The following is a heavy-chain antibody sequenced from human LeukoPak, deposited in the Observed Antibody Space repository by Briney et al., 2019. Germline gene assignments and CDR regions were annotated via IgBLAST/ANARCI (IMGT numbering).Heavy chain of an antibody. CDR2: IIPILGIA. Sequence: GASVKVSCKASGGTFSSYAISWVRQAPGQGLEWMGRIIPILGIANYAQKFQGRVTITADKSTSTAYMELSSLRSEDTAVYYCARERDGYNYWDYWGQGTLVTVPS. D-gene: IGHD5-24*01. CDR1: GGTFSSYA. CDR3: ARERDGYNYWDY. V-gene: IGHV1-69*04. J-gene: IGHJ4*02.